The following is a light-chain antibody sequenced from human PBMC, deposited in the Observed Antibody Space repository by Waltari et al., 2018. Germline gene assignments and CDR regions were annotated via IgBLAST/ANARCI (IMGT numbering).Light chain of an antibody. CDR3: MQGTRWPYT. Sequence: VLTQSPVPLSVTLRQAASISCKSSPSLGPVDGNTYLNWFHPRPGQSPRRLIYRVFNRDSGVPDRFSGSGSGTDFTLRISRVEAEDVGVYYCMQGTRWPYTFGQGTQLDIK. CDR2: RVF. CDR1: PSLGPVDGNTY. J-gene: IGKJ2*01. V-gene: IGKV2-30*02.